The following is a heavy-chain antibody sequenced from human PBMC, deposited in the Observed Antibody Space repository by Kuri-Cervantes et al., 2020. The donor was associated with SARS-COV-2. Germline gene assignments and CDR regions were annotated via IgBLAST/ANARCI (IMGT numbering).Heavy chain of an antibody. J-gene: IGHJ4*01. CDR2: IKSKRDDGTT. CDR3: TTAVFGVAKPADY. CDR1: GFSFTNAW. Sequence: GESLKISCAASGFSFTNAWMSWVRQAPGKGLEWVGRIKSKRDDGTTDYAAPVRGRFTISRDDSKNTLYLQLKSLKIEDTAVYYCTTAVFGVAKPADYWGHGTRVTVSS. V-gene: IGHV3-15*01. D-gene: IGHD3-3*01.